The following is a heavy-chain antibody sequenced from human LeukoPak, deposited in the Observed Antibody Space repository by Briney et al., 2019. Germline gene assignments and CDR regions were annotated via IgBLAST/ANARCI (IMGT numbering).Heavy chain of an antibody. CDR1: GYSISSGYY. Sequence: SETLSLTCTVSGYSISSGYYWGWIRPPPGKGLEWIGSIYYSGSTYYNVSLKSRVTISVDTPKNQFPLKLSSVTAADTAVYYCARDYSEGDYYYNSYMDVWGKGTTVTISS. CDR2: IYYSGST. V-gene: IGHV4-38-2*02. D-gene: IGHD1-26*01. CDR3: ARDYSEGDYYYNSYMDV. J-gene: IGHJ6*03.